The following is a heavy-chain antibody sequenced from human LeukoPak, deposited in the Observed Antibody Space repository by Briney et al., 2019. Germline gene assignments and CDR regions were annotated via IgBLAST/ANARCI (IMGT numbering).Heavy chain of an antibody. CDR3: ARSTPDYDILTGYRYYFGY. Sequence: SETLSLTCTVSGGSISSYYWSWIRQPPGKGLEWIGYIYYSGSTNYNPSLKSRVTISVDTSKNQFSLKLSSVTAADTAVYYCARSTPDYDILTGYRYYFGYWGQGTLVTVSS. J-gene: IGHJ4*02. D-gene: IGHD3-9*01. CDR2: IYYSGST. V-gene: IGHV4-59*01. CDR1: GGSISSYY.